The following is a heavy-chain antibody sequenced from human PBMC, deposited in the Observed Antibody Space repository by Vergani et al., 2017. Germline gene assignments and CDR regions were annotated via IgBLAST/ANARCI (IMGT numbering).Heavy chain of an antibody. Sequence: QVQLVQSGAEVKMPGASVTVSCKASGYTFTSYGISWVRQAPGQGLEWMGWINPNSGGTNYAQKFQGRVTMTRDTSISTSYMELSRLRSDDTAVDYCARDASTGITIFGVVAGGNWFDPWGQGTLVTVSS. CDR2: INPNSGGT. CDR3: ARDASTGITIFGVVAGGNWFDP. J-gene: IGHJ5*02. CDR1: GYTFTSYG. D-gene: IGHD3-3*01. V-gene: IGHV1-2*02.